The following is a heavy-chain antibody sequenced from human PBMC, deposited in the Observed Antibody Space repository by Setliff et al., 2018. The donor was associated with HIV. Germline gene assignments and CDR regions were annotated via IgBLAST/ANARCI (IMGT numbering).Heavy chain of an antibody. CDR3: ARESGVAASAFDS. Sequence: SETLSLTCAVYGGSFSGYYWSWIRQPPGKGLEWIGEINHSGSTHYNPSLKRRVTISIDKSKKQFSLKVRSVTAADTAVYYCARESGVAASAFDSWGQGTLVSVSS. CDR1: GGSFSGYY. J-gene: IGHJ4*02. CDR2: INHSGST. D-gene: IGHD6-13*01. V-gene: IGHV4-34*01.